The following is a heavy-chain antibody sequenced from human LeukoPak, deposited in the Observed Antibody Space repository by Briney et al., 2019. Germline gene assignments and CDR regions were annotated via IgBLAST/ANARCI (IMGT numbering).Heavy chain of an antibody. CDR2: ISGSGGST. CDR1: GFTFSSYS. D-gene: IGHD2-21*02. CDR3: AKTTGTTIWHIVVVTATYYFDY. Sequence: GRSLRLSCAASGFTFSSYSMNWVRQAPGKGLEWVSAISGSGGSTYYADSVKGRFTISRDNSKNTLYLQMNSLRAEDTAVYYCAKTTGTTIWHIVVVTATYYFDYWGQGTLVTVSS. V-gene: IGHV3-23*01. J-gene: IGHJ4*02.